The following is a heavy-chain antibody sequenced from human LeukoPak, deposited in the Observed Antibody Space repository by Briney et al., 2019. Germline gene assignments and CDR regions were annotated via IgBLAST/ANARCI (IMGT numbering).Heavy chain of an antibody. CDR2: IYYSGST. V-gene: IGHV4-59*01. D-gene: IGHD6-13*01. J-gene: IGHJ5*02. CDR3: ARALGDSSSWYDWFDP. Sequence: SETLSLTCTVSGGSISSYYWTRIRQPPGKGLEWLGHIYYSGSTNYNPSLKSRVTISIDTSKNQFSLKLNSVTAADTAVYYCARALGDSSSWYDWFDPWGQGTLVTVSS. CDR1: GGSISSYY.